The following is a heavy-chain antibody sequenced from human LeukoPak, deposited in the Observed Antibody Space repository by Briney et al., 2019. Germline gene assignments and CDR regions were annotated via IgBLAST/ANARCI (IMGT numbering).Heavy chain of an antibody. CDR2: IYTSGST. D-gene: IGHD1-7*01. CDR3: ARDRYNWNYGTRYFDL. CDR1: GGSISSYY. V-gene: IGHV4-4*07. J-gene: IGHJ2*01. Sequence: PSETLSLTCTVSGGSISSYYWSWIRQPAGKGLEWIGRIYTSGSTNYNPSLKSRVTMSVDTSKNQFSLKLSSVTAADTAVYYCARDRYNWNYGTRYFDLWGRGTLVTVSS.